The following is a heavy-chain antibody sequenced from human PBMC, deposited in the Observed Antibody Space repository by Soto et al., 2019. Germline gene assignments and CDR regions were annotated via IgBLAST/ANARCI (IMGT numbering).Heavy chain of an antibody. V-gene: IGHV4-31*03. CDR2: IYSYGRT. Sequence: QVQLQESVPGLVKPSQTLSVTCTVSGASVTSGGYYWTWIRQHSGKGLEWIGHIYSYGRTYYSTSLKSRRTISLDKSKNQFSLRLTSVTVADTAVYYCASGYKYPSDYWGKGTLVAVSS. J-gene: IGHJ4*02. D-gene: IGHD6-25*01. CDR3: ASGYKYPSDY. CDR1: GASVTSGGYY.